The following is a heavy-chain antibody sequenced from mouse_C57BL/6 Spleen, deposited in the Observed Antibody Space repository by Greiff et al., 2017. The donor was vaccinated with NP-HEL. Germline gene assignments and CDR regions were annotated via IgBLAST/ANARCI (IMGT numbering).Heavy chain of an antibody. Sequence: VQLQQSVAELVRPGASVKLSCTASGFNIKNTYMPWVKQRPEQGLEWIGRIDPANGNTKYAPKFQGKATITADTSSNTAYLQLSSMTSEDTAIYYCARNGVYYGNYHYAMDDWGQGTSVTVSS. CDR1: GFNIKNTY. V-gene: IGHV14-3*01. CDR2: IDPANGNT. J-gene: IGHJ4*01. CDR3: ARNGVYYGNYHYAMDD. D-gene: IGHD2-1*01.